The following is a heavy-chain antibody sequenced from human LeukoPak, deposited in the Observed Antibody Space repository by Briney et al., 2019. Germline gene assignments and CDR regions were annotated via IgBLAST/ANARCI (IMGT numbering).Heavy chain of an antibody. Sequence: GGSLRLSCAASGFTFSSYSMNWVRQAPGKGLEWVSSISSSSSYIYYADSVKGRFTISRDNAKNTLYLQMNSLRAEDTAVYYCARALLWFGESIDAFDIWGQGTMVTVSS. V-gene: IGHV3-21*04. CDR2: ISSSSSYI. J-gene: IGHJ3*02. D-gene: IGHD3-10*01. CDR1: GFTFSSYS. CDR3: ARALLWFGESIDAFDI.